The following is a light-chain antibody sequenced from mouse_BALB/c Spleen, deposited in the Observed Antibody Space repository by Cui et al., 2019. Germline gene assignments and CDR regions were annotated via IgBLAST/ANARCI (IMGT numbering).Light chain of an antibody. J-gene: IGKJ1*01. CDR2: DTS. V-gene: IGKV4-70*01. Sequence: QIVLTQSPAIMSASPGEKVTMTCSASSSIRYMRWYQQKPGTSHKRWIYDTSKLAAGVPARFSGSGAGTSYSHTSSSMEDEDAATYYCHRRSSWTFGGGTKLEIK. CDR1: SSIRY. CDR3: HRRSSWT.